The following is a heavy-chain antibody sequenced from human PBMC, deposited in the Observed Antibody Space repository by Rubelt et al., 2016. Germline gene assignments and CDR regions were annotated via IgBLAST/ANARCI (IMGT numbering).Heavy chain of an antibody. D-gene: IGHD3-22*01. J-gene: IGHJ5*02. Sequence: GEAGGGVVQPGRSLRLSCAASGFTFSSYGMHWVRQAPGKGLEWVAVIWYDGSNKYYADSVKGRFTISRDNSKNTLYLQMNSLRAEDTAVYYCARDTSAYYYDSSGPWGQGTLVTVSS. CDR2: IWYDGSNK. CDR3: ARDTSAYYYDSSGP. CDR1: GFTFSSYG. V-gene: IGHV3-33*01.